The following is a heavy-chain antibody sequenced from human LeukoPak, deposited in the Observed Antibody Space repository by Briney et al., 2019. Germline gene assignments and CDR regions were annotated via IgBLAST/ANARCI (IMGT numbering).Heavy chain of an antibody. CDR2: IYPDGRI. V-gene: IGHV4-59*12. D-gene: IGHD3-22*01. CDR1: SGSMTDSC. Sequence: SETLSLTCSVSSGSMTDSCWSWFRQAPGKGFEWLGFIYPDGRIEYSPSLRSRITFSVATSKLEATVRLSSVAASDTAVYYCTREGYDRSGYFLDFWGQGTLVTVSS. J-gene: IGHJ4*02. CDR3: TREGYDRSGYFLDF.